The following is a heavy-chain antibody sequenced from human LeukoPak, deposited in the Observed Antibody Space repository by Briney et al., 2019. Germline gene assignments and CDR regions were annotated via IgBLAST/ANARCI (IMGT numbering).Heavy chain of an antibody. CDR3: AKDASLWSGYFDY. D-gene: IGHD3-3*01. CDR1: GFTFIQYG. Sequence: GGSLRLSCAASGFTFIQYGIHWVRQAPGKGLEWVAFIRSDGTNQYYADSVKDRFTISRDNSKTTLYLQMNDLRPEDTSVYYCAKDASLWSGYFDYWGQGALVTVS. CDR2: IRSDGTNQ. J-gene: IGHJ4*02. V-gene: IGHV3-30*02.